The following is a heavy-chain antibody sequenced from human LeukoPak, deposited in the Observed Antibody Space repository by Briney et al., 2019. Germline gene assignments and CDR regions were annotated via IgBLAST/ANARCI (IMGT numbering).Heavy chain of an antibody. Sequence: GGSLRLFCAASGFSFSTYGIHWVRQAPGKGLEWVTIVSYDGSNRHFADAVKGRFTASRDNSKNTVWLQMNSLRAEDTGVYYCARENALNPGNWGQGTLVTVSS. D-gene: IGHD4/OR15-4a*01. J-gene: IGHJ4*02. CDR2: VSYDGSNR. V-gene: IGHV3-30*03. CDR1: GFSFSTYG. CDR3: ARENALNPGN.